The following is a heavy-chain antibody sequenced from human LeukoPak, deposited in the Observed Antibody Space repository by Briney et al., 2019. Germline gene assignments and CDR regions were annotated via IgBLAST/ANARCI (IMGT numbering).Heavy chain of an antibody. Sequence: GGSLRLSCAASGFTFSSYAMHWVRQAPGKGLEWVAVISYDGSNKYYADSVKGRFTIFRDNSKNTLYLQMNSLRAEDTAVYYCARDFIVGATYFDYWGQGTLVTVSS. CDR2: ISYDGSNK. D-gene: IGHD1-26*01. CDR3: ARDFIVGATYFDY. J-gene: IGHJ4*02. CDR1: GFTFSSYA. V-gene: IGHV3-30-3*01.